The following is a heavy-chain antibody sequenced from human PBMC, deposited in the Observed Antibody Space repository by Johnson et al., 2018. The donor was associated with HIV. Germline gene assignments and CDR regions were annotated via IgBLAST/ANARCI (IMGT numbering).Heavy chain of an antibody. V-gene: IGHV3-NL1*01. CDR3: AKDIVGALINAFDI. Sequence: QVQLVESGGGLVKPGGSLRLSCAASGFSFDDYGMNWVRQVPGKGLEWVSVVYSGGSTYYAASVKGRFTVSRDNSKNTLYLQMNSLRAEDTALYYCAKDIVGALINAFDIWGQGTMVTVSS. D-gene: IGHD1-26*01. CDR2: VYSGGST. CDR1: GFSFDDYG. J-gene: IGHJ3*02.